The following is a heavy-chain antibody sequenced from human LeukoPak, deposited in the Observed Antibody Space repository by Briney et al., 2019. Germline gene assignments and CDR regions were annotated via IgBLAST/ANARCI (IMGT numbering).Heavy chain of an antibody. CDR2: TYYTSKWYN. D-gene: IGHD3-3*01. CDR3: ARDINPWSGYSGFDY. J-gene: IGHJ4*02. CDR1: GDSVSSNSAT. Sequence: SQTLSLTCAISGDSVSSNSATWNWIRQSPSRGLEWLGRTYYTSKWYNDYAVSVKSRIAINPDTSKNQFSLQLNSVTPEDTALYYCARDINPWSGYSGFDYWGQGTLVTVSS. V-gene: IGHV6-1*01.